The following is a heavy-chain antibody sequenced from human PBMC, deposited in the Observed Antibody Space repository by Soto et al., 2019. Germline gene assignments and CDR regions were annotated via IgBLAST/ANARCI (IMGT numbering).Heavy chain of an antibody. CDR3: ARGYYDSNGQSNTFDI. CDR2: VYVSDYT. J-gene: IGHJ3*02. Sequence: SETLSLTCSVSGASIRSYYWRWIRQPPGKGLEWIGYVYVSDYTRYNSSLKNRVTISVDTSKSQFYLRLNSVTAADTAVYYCARGYYDSNGQSNTFDIWGQGTKVTVSS. CDR1: GASIRSYY. D-gene: IGHD3-22*01. V-gene: IGHV4-59*01.